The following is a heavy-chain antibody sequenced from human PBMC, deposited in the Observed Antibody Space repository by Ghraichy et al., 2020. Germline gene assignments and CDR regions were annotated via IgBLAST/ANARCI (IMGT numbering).Heavy chain of an antibody. J-gene: IGHJ2*01. Sequence: GGSLRLSCAASGFTFSSYGMHWVRQAPGKGLEWVAVIWYDGSNKYYADSVKGRFTISRDNSKNTLYLQMNSLRAEDTAVYYCVRVVPHNWYFDLWGRGTLVTVSS. D-gene: IGHD2-2*01. CDR1: GFTFSSYG. CDR2: IWYDGSNK. CDR3: VRVVPHNWYFDL. V-gene: IGHV3-33*01.